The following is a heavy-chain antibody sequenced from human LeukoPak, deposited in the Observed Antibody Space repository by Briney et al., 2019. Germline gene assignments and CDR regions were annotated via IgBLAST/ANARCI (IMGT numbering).Heavy chain of an antibody. CDR2: ISSSSSYI. CDR3: AREVGYGSGSYYTGYYYYYGMDV. Sequence: PGGSLRLSCAASGFTFSSYSMNWVRQAPGKGLEWVSSISSSSSYIYYADSVKGRFTISRDNAKNSLYLQMNSLRAEDTAVYYCAREVGYGSGSYYTGYYYYYGMDVWGQGTTVTVSS. CDR1: GFTFSSYS. J-gene: IGHJ6*02. D-gene: IGHD3-10*01. V-gene: IGHV3-21*01.